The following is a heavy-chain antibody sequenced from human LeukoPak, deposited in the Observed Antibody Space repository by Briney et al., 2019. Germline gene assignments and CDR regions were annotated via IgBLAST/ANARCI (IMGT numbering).Heavy chain of an antibody. CDR1: GFTFSSYT. Sequence: GGSLRLSCAASGFTFSSYTMNWVRLAPGKGLEWVSSISSGSGYIQYADSVKGRFTISRDNAENSVFLQMRSLRVDDTALYYCVRGWFDFWGQGTPVTVSS. J-gene: IGHJ5*01. V-gene: IGHV3-21*01. CDR3: VRGWFDF. CDR2: ISSGSGYI.